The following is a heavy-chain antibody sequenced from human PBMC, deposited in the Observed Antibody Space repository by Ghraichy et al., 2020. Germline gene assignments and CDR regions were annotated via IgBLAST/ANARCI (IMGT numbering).Heavy chain of an antibody. V-gene: IGHV4-4*09. CDR3: AGLLYGSGSIGRNWFDP. D-gene: IGHD3-10*01. Sequence: SETLSLTCTVAGGSSSSYYWSWIRQPPGKGLEWIGYIYTSGSTNYNPSLKSRVTISVDTSKNQFSLKLTSVTAADTAVYYCAGLLYGSGSIGRNWFDPWGQGTLVTVSS. CDR2: IYTSGST. CDR1: GGSSSSYY. J-gene: IGHJ5*02.